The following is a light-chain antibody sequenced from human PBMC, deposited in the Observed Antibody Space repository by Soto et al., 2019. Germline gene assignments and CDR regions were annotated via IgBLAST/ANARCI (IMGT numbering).Light chain of an antibody. J-gene: IGLJ7*01. CDR2: DVT. Sequence: QSVLTQPRSVSGSLGQSVTISCTGSDTDVGSYNYISWYQHHPGNAPKLIIHDVTQPPSGVPDLFSGSKSGYRASFAISGLQADDEAIYYWLSYAGSNAILFGGGTQLTVL. CDR1: DTDVGSYNY. V-gene: IGLV2-11*01. CDR3: LSYAGSNAIL.